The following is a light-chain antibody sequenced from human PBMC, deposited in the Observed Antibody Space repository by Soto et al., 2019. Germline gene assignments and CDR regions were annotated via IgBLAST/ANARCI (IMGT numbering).Light chain of an antibody. J-gene: IGKJ2*01. Sequence: DIQMTQSPSSLSASVGDRVTITCRASQTISSYLNWYQQKPGKAPKLLIYAASSLQSGVPSRFSGSGSGTDFTLTISSLQPEDFATYYCKQSHSTPYTFGQGTKLEIK. CDR2: AAS. CDR1: QTISSY. CDR3: KQSHSTPYT. V-gene: IGKV1-39*01.